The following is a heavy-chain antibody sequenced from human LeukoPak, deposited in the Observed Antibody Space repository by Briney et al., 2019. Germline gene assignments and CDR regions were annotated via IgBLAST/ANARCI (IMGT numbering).Heavy chain of an antibody. CDR3: ARASYYDFWS. Sequence: SETLSLTCTVSGGSVSSSNYYWSWIRQPPGKAMEWIGYIYHSGSTTYSPSLKSRVTISLSTSKNQFSLKLSSVTAADTAVYYCARASYYDFWSWGQGTLVTVSS. CDR1: GGSVSSSNYY. V-gene: IGHV4-61*01. D-gene: IGHD3-3*01. J-gene: IGHJ4*02. CDR2: IYHSGST.